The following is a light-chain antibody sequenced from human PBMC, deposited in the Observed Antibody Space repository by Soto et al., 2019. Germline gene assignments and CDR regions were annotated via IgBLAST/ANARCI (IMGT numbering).Light chain of an antibody. Sequence: DFQMTQSPSSLSASVGDRVSITCRASQSIGTSLNWYQQKPGKAPKLLIYSASTLQGGGPSRFSGSGSGTDFTLTISSLQHEDFATYYCQQSYPAPFTFGPGAKVDVK. V-gene: IGKV1-39*01. CDR3: QQSYPAPFT. J-gene: IGKJ3*01. CDR2: SAS. CDR1: QSIGTS.